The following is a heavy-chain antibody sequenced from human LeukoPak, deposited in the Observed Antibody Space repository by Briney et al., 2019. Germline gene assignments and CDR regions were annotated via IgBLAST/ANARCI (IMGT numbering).Heavy chain of an antibody. V-gene: IGHV3-15*01. J-gene: IGHJ3*02. CDR2: IKSKSDGGTT. CDR3: TTDRGLYDSSGYYYFATDI. D-gene: IGHD3-22*01. CDR1: GFTFSNAW. Sequence: IPGGSLRLSCAASGFTFSNAWMNWVRQAPGKGLEWVGRIKSKSDGGTTDYAAPVKGRFTISRDDSKNTLFLQMNSLKTEDTAVYYCTTDRGLYDSSGYYYFATDIWGQGTMVTVSS.